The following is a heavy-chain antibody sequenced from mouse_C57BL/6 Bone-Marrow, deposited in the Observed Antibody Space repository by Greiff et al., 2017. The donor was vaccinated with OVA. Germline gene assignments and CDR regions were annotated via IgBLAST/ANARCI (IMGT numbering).Heavy chain of an antibody. CDR3: ARRPPYLNWDGPYYFDY. CDR2: IDPSDSYT. Sequence: QVQLQQPGAELVKPGASVKLSCKASGYTFTSYWMQWVKQRPGQGLEWIGEIDPSDSYTNYNQKFKGKATLTVDTSSSTAYMQLSSLTSEDSAVYYCARRPPYLNWDGPYYFDYWGQGTTLTVSS. D-gene: IGHD4-1*01. CDR1: GYTFTSYW. V-gene: IGHV1-50*01. J-gene: IGHJ2*01.